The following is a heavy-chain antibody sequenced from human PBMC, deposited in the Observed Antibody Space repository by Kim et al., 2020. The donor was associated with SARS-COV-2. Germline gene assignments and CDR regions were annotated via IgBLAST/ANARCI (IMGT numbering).Heavy chain of an antibody. CDR1: GGSISSYY. CDR3: ARVYNGGYYYGRDD. Sequence: SETLSLTCTVSGGSISSYYWSWIRQAPGKGLEWLGHIYFNGSTNYNPSLQSRITISVDMSKNQISLNLSSVTATDTAVYYCARVYNGGYYYGRDDFGQGT. D-gene: IGHD7-27*01. CDR2: IYFNGST. J-gene: IGHJ6*02. V-gene: IGHV4-59*13.